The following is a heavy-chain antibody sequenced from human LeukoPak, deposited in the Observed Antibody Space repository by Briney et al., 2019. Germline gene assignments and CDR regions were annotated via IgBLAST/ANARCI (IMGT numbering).Heavy chain of an antibody. CDR2: IIPILGIA. V-gene: IGHV1-69*04. J-gene: IGHJ1*01. CDR3: ARDESYCSGGSCYPTYFQH. D-gene: IGHD2-15*01. Sequence: GASVKVSCKASGGTFSSYAISWVRRAPGQGLEWMGRIIPILGIANYAQKFQGRVTITADKSTSTAYMELSSLRSEDTAVYYCARDESYCSGGSCYPTYFQHWGQGTLVTVSS. CDR1: GGTFSSYA.